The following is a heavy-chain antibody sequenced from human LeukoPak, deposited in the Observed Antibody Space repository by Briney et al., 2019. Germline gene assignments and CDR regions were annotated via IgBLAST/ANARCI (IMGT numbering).Heavy chain of an antibody. CDR1: GFTFSSYW. J-gene: IGHJ3*02. V-gene: IGHV3-7*01. CDR3: ARDSFPYDSSAYWDAFDI. D-gene: IGHD3-22*01. Sequence: GGSLRLSCAASGFTFSSYWMTWVRQAPGKGLEWVANIKQDGSEKYYVDSVKGRITISRDNAKNSLYLQMNSLRGEDTAVYYCARDSFPYDSSAYWDAFDIWGQGTMVTVSS. CDR2: IKQDGSEK.